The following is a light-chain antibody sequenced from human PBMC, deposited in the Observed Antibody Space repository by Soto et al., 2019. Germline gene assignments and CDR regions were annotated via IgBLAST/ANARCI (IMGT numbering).Light chain of an antibody. J-gene: IGKJ3*01. CDR1: QSVSSSH. Sequence: EIVLTQSPGTLSLSPGERATLSCRASQSVSSSHLAWYQQKLGQAPRLRIYGASSRDTGIPDRFSGSGSGTDFTLTISRLEPEDFVVYYCQQQRTFGPGTKVDIK. CDR3: QQQRT. CDR2: GAS. V-gene: IGKV3-20*01.